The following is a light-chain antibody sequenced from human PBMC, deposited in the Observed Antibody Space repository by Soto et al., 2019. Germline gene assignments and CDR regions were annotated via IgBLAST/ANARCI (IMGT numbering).Light chain of an antibody. CDR3: QQFDDSVT. CDR2: GAS. CDR1: QRVISSS. J-gene: IGKJ5*01. V-gene: IGKV3-20*01. Sequence: EIVLTQSPGTLSLSPGERATLSCRASQRVISSSLAWYQQKPGQSPRLLIYGASDRATGTPDRFSGSGSGTDFTLTISRLEPEDSAVYYCQQFDDSVTFGQGTRLAI.